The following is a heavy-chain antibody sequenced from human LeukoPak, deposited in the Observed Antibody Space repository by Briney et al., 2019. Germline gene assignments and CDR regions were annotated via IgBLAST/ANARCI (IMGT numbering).Heavy chain of an antibody. CDR3: AREWDS. CDR2: ISSDSHTI. CDR1: GFTFSYYG. V-gene: IGHV3-48*01. Sequence: GGSLRLSCAASGFTFSYYGMNWVRQAPGKGLEWVSHISSDSHTIQYADSVRGRFTISRDNAKNILFLQMNSLRAEDTAIYYCAREWDSWGQGTLVTVSS. J-gene: IGHJ4*02.